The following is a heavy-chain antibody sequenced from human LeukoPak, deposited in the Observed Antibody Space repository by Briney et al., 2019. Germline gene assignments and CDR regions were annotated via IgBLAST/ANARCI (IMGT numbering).Heavy chain of an antibody. CDR3: ARTNYDILTGYLYFDY. V-gene: IGHV4-4*02. J-gene: IGHJ4*02. D-gene: IGHD3-9*01. CDR1: GGSISSSNW. CDR2: IYHSGST. Sequence: SETLSLTCAVSGGSISSSNWWNWVRQPPGKGLEWIGEIYHSGSTNYNPSLKSRVTMLVDKSKNQFSLNLSSVTAADTALYYCARTNYDILTGYLYFDYWGQGTLVTVSS.